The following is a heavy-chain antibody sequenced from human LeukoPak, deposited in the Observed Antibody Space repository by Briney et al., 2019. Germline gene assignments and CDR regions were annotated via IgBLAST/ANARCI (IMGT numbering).Heavy chain of an antibody. CDR2: IYHSGIT. J-gene: IGHJ4*02. V-gene: IGHV4-38-2*01. D-gene: IGHD1-14*01. CDR3: TRFSTTSSRPAYY. Sequence: PSETLSLTCAVSGYSISTGYYLGRIRQSPGKGLEWIGNIYHSGITHHNPSLQGRVTLSVDTSKNKFSLNLNSVTAADTAVYYCTRFSTTSSRPAYYWGQGTLVIVSS. CDR1: GYSISTGYY.